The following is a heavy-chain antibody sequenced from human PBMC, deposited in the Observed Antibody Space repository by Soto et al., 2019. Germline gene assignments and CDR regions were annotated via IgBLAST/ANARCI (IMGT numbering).Heavy chain of an antibody. V-gene: IGHV3-74*01. CDR1: GFTFNSFW. Sequence: EVQLVESGGGLVQPGGSLSLSCAASGFTFNSFWMQWVRHAPGKGLDWVSRIDGDVDSTTIYADSVKGRFTISRDNVKNTLYLQMNSLRAEDTAVYYCVRDSHGDYWGQGTLVNVSS. CDR2: IDGDVDSTT. J-gene: IGHJ4*02. CDR3: VRDSHGDY.